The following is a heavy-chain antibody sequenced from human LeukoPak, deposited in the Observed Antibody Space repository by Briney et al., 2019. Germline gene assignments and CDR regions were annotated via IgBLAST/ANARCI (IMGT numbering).Heavy chain of an antibody. CDR3: ARGGSSWSPAGYFDY. V-gene: IGHV4-59*01. Sequence: SETLSLTCTVSGGSISSYYWSWIRQPPGKGLEWIGYIYYSGSTNYNPSLKSRVTISVDTSKNQFSLKLSSVTAADTAVYYCARGGSSWSPAGYFDYWGQGTLVTVSS. D-gene: IGHD6-13*01. J-gene: IGHJ4*02. CDR2: IYYSGST. CDR1: GGSISSYY.